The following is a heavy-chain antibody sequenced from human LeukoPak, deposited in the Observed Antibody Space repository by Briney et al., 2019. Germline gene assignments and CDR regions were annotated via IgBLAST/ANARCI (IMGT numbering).Heavy chain of an antibody. CDR2: IRFDGSYK. CDR1: GFTFSTYG. V-gene: IGHV3-30*02. J-gene: IGHJ4*02. CDR3: AKDRYSNYDPYFFDY. D-gene: IGHD4-11*01. Sequence: AGGSLRLSCAASGFTFSTYGMHWVRQAPGKGLEWLAFIRFDGSYKYYADSVKGRFTISRDNSKNTLYLEMNSLRAEDTAVYYCAKDRYSNYDPYFFDYWGQGTLVTVSS.